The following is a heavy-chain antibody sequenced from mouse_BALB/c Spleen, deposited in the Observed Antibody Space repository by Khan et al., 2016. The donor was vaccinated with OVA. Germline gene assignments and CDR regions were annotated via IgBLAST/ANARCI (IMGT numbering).Heavy chain of an antibody. D-gene: IGHD1-1*01. CDR1: GFTFTDYY. Sequence: VQLKESGGGLVQPGGSLRLSCATSGFTFTDYYMSWVRQPPGKSLEWLGFIRNKAKGYTTEYSAPVKGRFTISRDNSQNIDYLQMNTLRAEDSATYYCARETVVDVYWYFDVWGAGTTVTVSS. CDR2: IRNKAKGYTT. CDR3: ARETVVDVYWYFDV. J-gene: IGHJ1*01. V-gene: IGHV7-3*02.